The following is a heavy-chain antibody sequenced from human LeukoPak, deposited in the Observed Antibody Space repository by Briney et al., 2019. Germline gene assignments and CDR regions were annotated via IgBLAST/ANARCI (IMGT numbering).Heavy chain of an antibody. CDR3: ARGVLYLDGGYYYGMDV. D-gene: IGHD1-1*01. V-gene: IGHV3-7*03. CDR1: GFTFNDYW. CDR2: MKQDGSEK. J-gene: IGHJ6*02. Sequence: PGGSLRLSCETSGFTFNDYWMSWVRQAPGKGLEWVANMKQDGSEKYYVDSVKGRFTVSRDNAKNLLWLQMNSLRAEDTAVYYCARGVLYLDGGYYYGMDVWGQGTTVTVSS.